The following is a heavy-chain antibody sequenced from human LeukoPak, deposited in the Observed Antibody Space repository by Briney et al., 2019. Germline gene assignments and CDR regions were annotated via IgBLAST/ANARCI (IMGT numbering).Heavy chain of an antibody. CDR3: ARGWGGHGRSWGALDF. Sequence: GGSLRLSCAASGFNFKNYDFHWVRQVAGKRLEWVAGIGTVADTFYPDSVMGRFTIPRENAKNSFYLQMNSLRAGDTAVYYCARGWGGHGRSWGALDFWGQGILVTVSS. CDR2: IGTVADT. CDR1: GFNFKNYD. D-gene: IGHD3-16*01. V-gene: IGHV3-13*01. J-gene: IGHJ4*02.